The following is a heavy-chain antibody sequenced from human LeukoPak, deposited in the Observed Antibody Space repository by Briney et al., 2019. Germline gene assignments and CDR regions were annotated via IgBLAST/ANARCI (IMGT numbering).Heavy chain of an antibody. J-gene: IGHJ4*02. Sequence: GQSLKISSKGSAYSFTTHWIGGVRQMPGKGLEWMGIIYPGDSDTRYSPSFQGQVTISADKSISTAYLQWSSLKASDTAMYYCARQSTSSSGNDYWGQGTLVTVSS. D-gene: IGHD6-19*01. CDR2: IYPGDSDT. CDR1: AYSFTTHW. CDR3: ARQSTSSSGNDY. V-gene: IGHV5-51*01.